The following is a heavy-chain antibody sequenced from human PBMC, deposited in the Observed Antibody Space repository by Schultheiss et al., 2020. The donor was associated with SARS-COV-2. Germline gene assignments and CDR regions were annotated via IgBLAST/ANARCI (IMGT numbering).Heavy chain of an antibody. D-gene: IGHD2-15*01. CDR2: IYHSGST. Sequence: SCAVSGGSISSSNWWSWVRQPPGKGLEWIEEIYHSGSTNYNPSLKSRVTISVDTSKNQFSLKLSSVTAADTAVYYCARGSYCSGGSCYTGDYFDYWGQGTLVTVSS. CDR1: GGSISSSNW. V-gene: IGHV4-4*02. CDR3: ARGSYCSGGSCYTGDYFDY. J-gene: IGHJ4*02.